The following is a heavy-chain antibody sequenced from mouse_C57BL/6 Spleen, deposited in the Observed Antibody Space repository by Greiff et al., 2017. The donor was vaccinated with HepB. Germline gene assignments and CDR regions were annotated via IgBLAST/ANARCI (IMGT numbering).Heavy chain of an antibody. CDR1: GYTLTDYN. Sequence: EVQLQQSGPELVKPGASVKMSCKASGYTLTDYNMHWVKQSHGKSLEWIGYINPNNGGTSYNQKFKGKATLTVNKSSSNAYLELRSLTSEDSAVYYCARSGRRLYYYAMDYWGQGTSVTVSS. CDR2: INPNNGGT. V-gene: IGHV1-22*01. D-gene: IGHD1-1*01. J-gene: IGHJ4*01. CDR3: ARSGRRLYYYAMDY.